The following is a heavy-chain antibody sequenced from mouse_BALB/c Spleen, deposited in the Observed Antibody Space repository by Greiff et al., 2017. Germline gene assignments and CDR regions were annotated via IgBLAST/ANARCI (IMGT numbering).Heavy chain of an antibody. CDR2: ISYDGSN. V-gene: IGHV3-6*02. CDR1: GYSITSGYY. J-gene: IGHJ3*01. CDR3: AREGYGNSWFAY. D-gene: IGHD2-10*02. Sequence: ESGPGLVKPSQSLSLTCSVTGYSITSGYYWNWIRQFPGNKLEWMGYISYDGSNNYNPSLKNRISITRDTSKNQFFLKLNSVTTEDTATYYCAREGYGNSWFAYWGQGTLVTVSA.